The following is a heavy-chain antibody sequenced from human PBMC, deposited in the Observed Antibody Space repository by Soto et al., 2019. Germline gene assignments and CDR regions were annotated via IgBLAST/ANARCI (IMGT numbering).Heavy chain of an antibody. CDR3: AKDVFGFLGYFDL. CDR2: ISGSGGST. CDR1: GFTFSSYA. J-gene: IGHJ2*01. Sequence: EVQLLESGGGLVQPGGSLRLSCAASGFTFSSYAMSWVRQAPGKGLEWVSAISGSGGSTYYADSVKGRFTISRDNSKNPLYLQMNSLRAEDTAVYYCAKDVFGFLGYFDLWGRGTLVTVSS. D-gene: IGHD3-3*01. V-gene: IGHV3-23*01.